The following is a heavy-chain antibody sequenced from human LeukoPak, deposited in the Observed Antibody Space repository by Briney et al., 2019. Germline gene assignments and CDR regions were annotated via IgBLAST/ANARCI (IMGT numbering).Heavy chain of an antibody. Sequence: SETLSLTCTVSGGSISSYYWSWIRQPPGKGLEWIGYIYYSGSTYYNPSLKSRVTISVDTSKNQFSLKLSSVTAADTAVYYCASAGGNRDYWGQGTLVTVSS. J-gene: IGHJ4*02. D-gene: IGHD4-23*01. V-gene: IGHV4-59*06. CDR3: ASAGGNRDY. CDR2: IYYSGST. CDR1: GGSISSYY.